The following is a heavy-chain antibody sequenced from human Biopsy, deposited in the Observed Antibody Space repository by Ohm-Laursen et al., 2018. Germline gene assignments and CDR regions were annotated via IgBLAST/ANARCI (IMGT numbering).Heavy chain of an antibody. CDR1: GFTFSSHA. CDR3: ARDTPETYDYDNDDNSPFPRRYIDY. Sequence: SLRLSCSASGFTFSSHAMSWVRQAPGKGLEWISYIASSGGTTYYVDSVKGRFTNSRDNAEKSLYLQMNSLRAEDTAVYYCARDTPETYDYDNDDNSPFPRRYIDYWGQGTLVTVSS. J-gene: IGHJ4*02. V-gene: IGHV3-48*03. CDR2: IASSGGTT. D-gene: IGHD3-22*01.